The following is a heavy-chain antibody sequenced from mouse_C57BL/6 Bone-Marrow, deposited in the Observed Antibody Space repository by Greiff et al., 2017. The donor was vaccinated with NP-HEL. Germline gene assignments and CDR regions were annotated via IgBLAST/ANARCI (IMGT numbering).Heavy chain of an antibody. CDR2: ISSGGSYT. J-gene: IGHJ2*01. CDR1: GFTFSSYG. Sequence: DVKLVESGGDLVKPGGSLKLSCAASGFTFSSYGMSWVRQTPDKRLEWVATISSGGSYTYYPDSVKGRFTISRDNAKNTLYLQMSSLKSEDTAMYYCAIYYGFDYWGQGTTLTVSS. V-gene: IGHV5-6*02. CDR3: AIYYGFDY. D-gene: IGHD1-1*01.